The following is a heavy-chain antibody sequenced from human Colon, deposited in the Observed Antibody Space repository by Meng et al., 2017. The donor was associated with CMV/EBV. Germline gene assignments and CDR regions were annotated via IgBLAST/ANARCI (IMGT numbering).Heavy chain of an antibody. CDR2: ISSSSQYI. CDR1: GSTFSSYN. D-gene: IGHD6-6*01. CDR3: VRDLYPSIAVGPNFYNYAMDL. Sequence: GESLKISCAASGSTFSSYNMNWVRQAPGKGLEWVSSISSSSQYIYYADSVKGRFTISRDNAKNSLYLQMNSLRAEDTAVYYCVRDLYPSIAVGPNFYNYAMDLWGQGTTVTVSS. V-gene: IGHV3-21*01. J-gene: IGHJ6*02.